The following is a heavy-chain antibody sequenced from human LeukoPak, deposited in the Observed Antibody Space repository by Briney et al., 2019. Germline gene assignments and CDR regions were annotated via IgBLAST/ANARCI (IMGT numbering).Heavy chain of an antibody. V-gene: IGHV3-23*01. Sequence: GGSLRLSCTASGFTFSSFDMSWVRQAPGKGLQWVSTISTIGVDTFYADSVKGRFTISRDNSKSTLYLQMNSLRAEDTAIYYCAKAIAVAGLSWFDPWGQGTLVTVSS. D-gene: IGHD6-19*01. CDR2: ISTIGVDT. CDR3: AKAIAVAGLSWFDP. CDR1: GFTFSSFD. J-gene: IGHJ5*02.